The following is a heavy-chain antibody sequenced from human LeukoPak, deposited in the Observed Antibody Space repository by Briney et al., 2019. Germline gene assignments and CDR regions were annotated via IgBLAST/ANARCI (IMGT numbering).Heavy chain of an antibody. CDR2: INNSGST. CDR1: GGSFSGYY. J-gene: IGHJ4*02. Sequence: PSATLSLTCAVYGGSFSGYYWSWIRPPPGKGLEWIGEINNSGSTNYTPSLKRRVTISVDTSKNQFSLKLSAVTAADTAVYYCARDAWFGAGRTFAYWGQGTLVTVSS. CDR3: ARDAWFGAGRTFAY. V-gene: IGHV4-34*01. D-gene: IGHD3-10*01.